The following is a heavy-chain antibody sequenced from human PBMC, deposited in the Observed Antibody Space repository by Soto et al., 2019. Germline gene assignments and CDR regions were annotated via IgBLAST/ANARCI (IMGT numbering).Heavy chain of an antibody. Sequence: QVTLKESGPVLVKPTETLTLTCTVSGFSISNSRMGVSWIRQPQGKALEWLAHIFSNDEKSYSPSLKSRLTISKDTSKSQVVLTMTNMDPVDTATYYCARTIVATMAGWFDPWGQGTLVTVSS. CDR3: ARTIVATMAGWFDP. J-gene: IGHJ5*02. CDR2: IFSNDEK. V-gene: IGHV2-26*01. CDR1: GFSISNSRMG. D-gene: IGHD5-12*01.